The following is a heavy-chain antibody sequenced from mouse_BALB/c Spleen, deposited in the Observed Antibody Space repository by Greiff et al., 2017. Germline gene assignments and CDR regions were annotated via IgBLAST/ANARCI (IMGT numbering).Heavy chain of an antibody. D-gene: IGHD1-2*01. CDR3: ARSDGSLAWFAY. CDR1: GFTFSSFG. Sequence: EVKLMESGGGLVQPGGSRKLSCAASGFTFSSFGMHWVRQAPEKGLEWVAYISSGSSTIYYADTVKGRFTISRDNPKNTLFLQMTSLRSEDTAMYYCARSDGSLAWFAYWGQGTLVTVSA. CDR2: ISSGSSTI. V-gene: IGHV5-17*02. J-gene: IGHJ3*01.